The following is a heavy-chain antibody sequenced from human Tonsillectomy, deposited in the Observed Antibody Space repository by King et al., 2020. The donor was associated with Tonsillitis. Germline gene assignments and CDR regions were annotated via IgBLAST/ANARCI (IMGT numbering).Heavy chain of an antibody. V-gene: IGHV3-11*05. CDR3: ARVPKLEDWYFDL. D-gene: IGHD1-1*01. Sequence: VQLVESGGGLVKPGGSLRLSCAASGFIFSDYYMSWIRQAPGKGLEWVSYIRGCSGYINYADSLGGRFTISRDNAKNSLYLQMNSLRAEDTALYYCARVPKLEDWYFDLWGRGTLVTVSS. CDR1: GFIFSDYY. J-gene: IGHJ2*01. CDR2: IRGCSGYI.